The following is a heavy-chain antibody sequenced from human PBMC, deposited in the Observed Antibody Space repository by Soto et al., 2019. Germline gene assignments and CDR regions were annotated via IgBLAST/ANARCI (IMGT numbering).Heavy chain of an antibody. V-gene: IGHV4-59*08. Sequence: SETLSLTCTVSGGSISSYYWSWIRQPPGKGLEWIGYIYYSGSTNYNPSLKSRVTISVDTSKNQFSLKLSSVTAADTAVYYCARLSDFWSGYYDYWGQGTLVTVS. CDR3: ARLSDFWSGYYDY. CDR1: GGSISSYY. D-gene: IGHD3-3*01. J-gene: IGHJ4*02. CDR2: IYYSGST.